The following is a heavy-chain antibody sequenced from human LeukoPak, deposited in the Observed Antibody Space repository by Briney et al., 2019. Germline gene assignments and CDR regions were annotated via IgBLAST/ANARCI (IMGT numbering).Heavy chain of an antibody. CDR3: AKSNGYGLVDI. CDR1: GYTFSSYG. CDR2: ISGSGGST. J-gene: IGHJ3*02. D-gene: IGHD3-10*01. V-gene: IGHV3-23*01. Sequence: PGGTLRLSCAASGYTFSSYGMSWVRQAPGKGLEWVSAISGSGGSTYYADSVKGRFTISRDNSKNTLYLQMNSLRAEDTAVYYCAKSNGYGLVDIWGQGTMVTVSS.